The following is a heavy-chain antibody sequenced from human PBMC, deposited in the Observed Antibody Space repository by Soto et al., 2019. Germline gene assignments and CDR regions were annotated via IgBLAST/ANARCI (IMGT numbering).Heavy chain of an antibody. V-gene: IGHV3-30*18. CDR2: ISYDGSNK. D-gene: IGHD3-10*01. Sequence: QLQLVESGGGVVQPGRSLRLSCAASGFTFRSYGMHWVRQAPGKGLEWVAVISYDGSNKYYAESVKVRFTISRDTSKNTLYLQMNSLRPEDTAVYYCAKPYGSGSYYSIYFDSWGQGTLVTVSS. CDR3: AKPYGSGSYYSIYFDS. CDR1: GFTFRSYG. J-gene: IGHJ4*02.